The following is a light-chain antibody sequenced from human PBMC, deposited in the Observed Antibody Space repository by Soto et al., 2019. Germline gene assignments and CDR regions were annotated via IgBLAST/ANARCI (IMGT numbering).Light chain of an antibody. CDR1: SSDIGTYKY. J-gene: IGLJ1*01. CDR3: TSYAGRNSLAV. V-gene: IGLV2-8*01. Sequence: QSALTQPPSASGSPGQSVTISCTGTSSDIGTYKYVSWYQQHPGKVPKLMIYEVSRRPSGVPDRFSGSKSGNTASLTVSGLQAEDEADYYCTSYAGRNSLAVFGTGTKLTVL. CDR2: EVS.